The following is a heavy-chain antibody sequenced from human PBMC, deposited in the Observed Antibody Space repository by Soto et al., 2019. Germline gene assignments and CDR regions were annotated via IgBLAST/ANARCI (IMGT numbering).Heavy chain of an antibody. CDR2: ISAYNGNT. CDR3: AIELGYCSGGSCRTGYYFDY. CDR1: GYTFTSYG. D-gene: IGHD2-15*01. J-gene: IGHJ4*02. Sequence: QVQLVQSGAEVKKPGASVKVSCKASGYTFTSYGISWVRQAPGQGLEWMGWISAYNGNTNYAQKLQGRVTMTTDTSPSTAYMELRSLRSDDTAVYYCAIELGYCSGGSCRTGYYFDYWGQGTLVTVSS. V-gene: IGHV1-18*01.